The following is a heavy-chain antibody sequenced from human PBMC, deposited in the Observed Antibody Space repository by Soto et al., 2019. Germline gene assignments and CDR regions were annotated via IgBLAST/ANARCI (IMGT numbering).Heavy chain of an antibody. J-gene: IGHJ6*02. V-gene: IGHV4-30-4*01. CDR1: GGSISSGDYY. Sequence: PSETLSLTCTVSGGSISSGDYYWSWIRQSPGKGLEWIGYIYYSGSNYYNPSHKSRVTISVDTSKNQFSLKLSSVTAADTAVYYCAREGRYCSGGSCYLYGMDVWGQGTTLTVSS. D-gene: IGHD2-15*01. CDR3: AREGRYCSGGSCYLYGMDV. CDR2: IYYSGSN.